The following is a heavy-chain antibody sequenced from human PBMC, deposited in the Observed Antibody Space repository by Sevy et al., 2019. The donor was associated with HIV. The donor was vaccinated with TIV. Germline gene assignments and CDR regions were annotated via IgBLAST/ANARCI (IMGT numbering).Heavy chain of an antibody. CDR3: ARWHRWAGAFDI. J-gene: IGHJ3*02. Sequence: SQTLSLTCTVSGGSISSYYWSWIRQPPGKGLEWIGYIYYSGSTNYNPSLKSRVTISVATSKNQFSLKLSSVTAADTAVYYCARWHRWAGAFDIWGQGTMVTVSS. V-gene: IGHV4-59*13. CDR1: GGSISSYY. CDR2: IYYSGST. D-gene: IGHD6-19*01.